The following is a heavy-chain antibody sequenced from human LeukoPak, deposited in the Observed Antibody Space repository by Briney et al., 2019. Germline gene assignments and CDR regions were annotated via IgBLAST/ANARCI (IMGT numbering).Heavy chain of an antibody. J-gene: IGHJ4*02. CDR2: MNPNSGNT. D-gene: IGHD3-10*01. CDR1: GYTFTSYY. V-gene: IGHV1-8*02. Sequence: EASVKVSCKASGYTFTSYYMHWVRQAPGQGLEWMGWMNPNSGNTGYAQKFQGRVTMPRNTSISTAYMELSSLRSEDTAVYYCARGSWYYYGSGSYCKIFDYWGQGTLVTVSS. CDR3: ARGSWYYYGSGSYCKIFDY.